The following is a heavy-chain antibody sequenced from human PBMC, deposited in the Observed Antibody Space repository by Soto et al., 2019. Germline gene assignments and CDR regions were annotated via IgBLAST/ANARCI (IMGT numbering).Heavy chain of an antibody. CDR2: VSVRGDVT. CDR1: GFTFSSYS. CDR3: AKAGSGTTRHFDL. J-gene: IGHJ2*01. Sequence: GSLRLSCAASGFTFSSYSMSWVRQVPGKGLEWVSVVSVRGDVTYYADSVKGRFSISRDNPKNTLYLQMSSLRAEDTAVYYCAKAGSGTTRHFDLWGRGTLVTVSS. D-gene: IGHD2-2*01. V-gene: IGHV3-23*01.